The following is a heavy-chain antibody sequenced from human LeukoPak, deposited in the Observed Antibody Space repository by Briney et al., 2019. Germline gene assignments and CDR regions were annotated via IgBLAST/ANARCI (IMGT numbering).Heavy chain of an antibody. CDR1: GGSFSGYY. CDR3: ARLGYCSGGSCYPTDYYYYYMDV. Sequence: PSETLSLTCAVYGGSFSGYYWSWIRQPPGEGLEWIGEINHSGSTNYNPSLKSRVTISVDTSKNQFSLKLSSVTAADTAVYYCARLGYCSGGSCYPTDYYYYYMDVWGKGTTVTISS. CDR2: INHSGST. V-gene: IGHV4-34*01. D-gene: IGHD2-15*01. J-gene: IGHJ6*03.